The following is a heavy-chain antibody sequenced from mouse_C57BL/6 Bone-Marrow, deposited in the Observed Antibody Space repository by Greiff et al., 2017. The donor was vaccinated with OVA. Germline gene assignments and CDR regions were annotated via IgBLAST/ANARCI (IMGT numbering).Heavy chain of an antibody. D-gene: IGHD1-1*01. CDR3: AHYGSRLYLHY. CDR2: IAPSDSYI. V-gene: IGHV1-59*01. CDR1: GYTFTNYW. Sequence: QVQLQQPVAELVRPGTSVKLSCKASGYTFTNYWMHWVKQRPGQGLEWIGVIAPSDSYINYNQKFKGRATLTVDTSSSPAYMHLSSLTSEDSAVYYCAHYGSRLYLHYWGQGTSLTVSS. J-gene: IGHJ2*02.